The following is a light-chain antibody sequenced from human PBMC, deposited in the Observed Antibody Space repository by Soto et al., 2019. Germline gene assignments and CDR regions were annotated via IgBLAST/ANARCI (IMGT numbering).Light chain of an antibody. CDR3: ASFTRSNTWV. J-gene: IGLJ3*02. Sequence: QSALTQPASVSGSPGHSITISCTGTSSDVGGFSYVSWFQQHPGKAPKLIIYEVSNRPSGVSIRFSGSKSGNTASLTVSGLQAEDEADYYCASFTRSNTWVIGGGTK. CDR1: SSDVGGFSY. CDR2: EVS. V-gene: IGLV2-14*01.